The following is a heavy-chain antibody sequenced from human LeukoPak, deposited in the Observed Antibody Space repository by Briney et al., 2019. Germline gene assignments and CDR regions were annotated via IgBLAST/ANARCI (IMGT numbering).Heavy chain of an antibody. CDR1: GGSISSSY. D-gene: IGHD5-18*01. V-gene: IGHV4-59*01. J-gene: IGHJ4*02. CDR2: IYNSGST. Sequence: SETLSLTCTVSGGSISSSYWSWIRQPPGKGLEWIGYIYNSGSTNYNPSLKSRVTISLDTSRNQFSLRLNSVTAADTAVYYCARAWYSHGTFDHWGQGTLVTVSS. CDR3: ARAWYSHGTFDH.